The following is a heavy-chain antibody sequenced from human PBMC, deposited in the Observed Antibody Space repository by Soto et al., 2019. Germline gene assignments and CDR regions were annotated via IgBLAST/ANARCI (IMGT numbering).Heavy chain of an antibody. Sequence: QVQLVQSGAEVKKPGSSVKVSCKASGGTFSSYTISWVRQAPGQGLEWMGRIIPILGIANYAQKFQGRVTITADKSTSTAYMELSSLRSEDTAVYYCARDLPYSSGAYSGWFDPWGQGTLVTVSS. D-gene: IGHD6-19*01. CDR2: IIPILGIA. J-gene: IGHJ5*02. CDR1: GGTFSSYT. CDR3: ARDLPYSSGAYSGWFDP. V-gene: IGHV1-69*08.